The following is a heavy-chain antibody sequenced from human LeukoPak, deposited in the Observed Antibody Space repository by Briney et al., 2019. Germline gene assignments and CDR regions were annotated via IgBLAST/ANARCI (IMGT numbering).Heavy chain of an antibody. V-gene: IGHV1-2*02. Sequence: ASVKVSCKASGYTFTGYYMHWMRPAPGQGLEWMGWIFPNSGGTNYAQKFQGKVTMTMDTSISTAYMELSRLRSDDTAVYYCAREGSGTYYFDYWGQGTLVTVSS. CDR2: IFPNSGGT. D-gene: IGHD1-26*01. J-gene: IGHJ4*02. CDR3: AREGSGTYYFDY. CDR1: GYTFTGYY.